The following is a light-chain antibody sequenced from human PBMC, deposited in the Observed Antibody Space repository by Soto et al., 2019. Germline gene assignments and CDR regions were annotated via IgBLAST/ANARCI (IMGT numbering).Light chain of an antibody. CDR2: EVT. CDR3: SSFAGSNTLV. CDR1: SSDVGGYNF. Sequence: QSVLTQPPSASGSPGQSATISCTGTSSDVGGYNFVSWYQQHPGKVPKLIIYEVTKWPSGVPDRFSGSKSGNTASLTVSGLQTDDEADYYCSSFAGSNTLVFGGGTKLTVL. J-gene: IGLJ3*02. V-gene: IGLV2-8*01.